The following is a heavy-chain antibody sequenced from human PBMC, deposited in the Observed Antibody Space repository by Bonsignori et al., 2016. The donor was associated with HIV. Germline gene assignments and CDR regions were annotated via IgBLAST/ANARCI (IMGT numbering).Heavy chain of an antibody. CDR2: IDPNSGAT. J-gene: IGHJ5*01. Sequence: QVQLVQSGPEVKRPGASVRVSCKSSGYTFTDHNIHWVRQAPGQGLQWVGWIDPNSGATNKAQSFEGRVTLTRDTSITTTYMELSSLRSDDTAFYYCVRKPSGKSGSYFMTWGHGTLVT. CDR3: VRKPSGKSGSYFMT. V-gene: IGHV1-2*02. D-gene: IGHD3-10*01. CDR1: GYTFTDHN.